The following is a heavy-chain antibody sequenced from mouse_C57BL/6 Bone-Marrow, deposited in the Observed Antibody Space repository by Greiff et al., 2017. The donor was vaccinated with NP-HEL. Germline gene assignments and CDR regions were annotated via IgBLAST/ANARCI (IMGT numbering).Heavy chain of an antibody. V-gene: IGHV5-4*03. J-gene: IGHJ1*03. CDR3: ARARLRRWYFDV. Sequence: DVKLVESGGGLVKPGGSLKLSCAASGFTFSSYAMSWVRQTPEKRLEWVATISDGGSYTYYPDNVKGRFTISRDNAKNNLYLQMSHLKSEDTAMYYCARARLRRWYFDVWGTGTTVTVSS. D-gene: IGHD2-4*01. CDR2: ISDGGSYT. CDR1: GFTFSSYA.